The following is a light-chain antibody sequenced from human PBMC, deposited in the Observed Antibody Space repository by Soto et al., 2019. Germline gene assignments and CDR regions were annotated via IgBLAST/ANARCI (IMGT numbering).Light chain of an antibody. Sequence: EIVLTQSPATLSVSPGERVTLSCRASKSISSDLAWYQQKPGQAPRLVISGASTRATGIPARFSGSGSGTEFTLAISSLQSEDFAVYYCQHYHNWPPWTFGQGTKVEIK. J-gene: IGKJ1*01. V-gene: IGKV3-15*01. CDR3: QHYHNWPPWT. CDR1: KSISSD. CDR2: GAS.